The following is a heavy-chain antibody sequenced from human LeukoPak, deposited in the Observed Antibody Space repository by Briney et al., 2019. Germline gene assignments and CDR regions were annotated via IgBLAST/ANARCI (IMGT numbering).Heavy chain of an antibody. J-gene: IGHJ4*02. CDR2: IIPIFGTA. CDR1: GGTFSSYA. CDR3: ASEESSGSTFDY. Sequence: SVKVSCKASGGTFSSYAISWVRQAPGQGLEWMGGIIPIFGTANYAQKFQGRVTITADKSTSTAYMELSSLRSEDTAVYYCASEESSGSTFDYWGQGTLVTVSS. D-gene: IGHD6-6*01. V-gene: IGHV1-69*06.